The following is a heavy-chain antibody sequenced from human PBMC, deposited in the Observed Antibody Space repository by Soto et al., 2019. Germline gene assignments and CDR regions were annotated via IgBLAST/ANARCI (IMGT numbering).Heavy chain of an antibody. CDR1: GYTFTSYA. Sequence: ASVKVSCKASGYTFTSYAMHWVRQAPGQRLEWMGWINAGNGNTKYSQKFQGRVTITRDTSASTAYMELSSLRSEDTAVYYCARRYGSGSHLDYWGQGTLVTVSS. V-gene: IGHV1-3*01. CDR2: INAGNGNT. D-gene: IGHD3-10*01. J-gene: IGHJ4*02. CDR3: ARRYGSGSHLDY.